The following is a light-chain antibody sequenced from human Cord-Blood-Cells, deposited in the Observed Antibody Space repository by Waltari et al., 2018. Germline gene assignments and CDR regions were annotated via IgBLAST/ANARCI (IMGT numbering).Light chain of an antibody. CDR3: SSYTSSSTLV. CDR1: RKEGGGFNY. J-gene: IGLJ3*02. Sequence: SALTQACPVYGSPGQSDPILRTGTRKEGGGFNYVPWYQQHPGKAPKPMIYDVSNRPSGVSNRFSGSKSGNTASLTISGLQAEDEADYYCSSYTSSSTLVFGGGTKLTVL. V-gene: IGLV2-14*01. CDR2: DVS.